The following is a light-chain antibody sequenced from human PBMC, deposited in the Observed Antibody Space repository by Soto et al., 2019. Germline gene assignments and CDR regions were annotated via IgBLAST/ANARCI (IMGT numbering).Light chain of an antibody. CDR1: QSVTSNY. CDR3: QQRSNWIT. V-gene: IGKV3D-20*02. CDR2: DTS. Sequence: EMVITESPATLSVSPGEGATLSCRASQSVTSNYLAWYQQKPGQAPRLLIYDTSYRAAGIPDRFSGSGSATDFTLTISSLEPEDFAVYYCQQRSNWITFGQGTRLEIK. J-gene: IGKJ5*01.